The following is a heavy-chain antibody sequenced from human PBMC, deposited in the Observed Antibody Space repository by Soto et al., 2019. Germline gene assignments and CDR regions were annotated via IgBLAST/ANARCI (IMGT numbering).Heavy chain of an antibody. CDR2: INPSGGST. V-gene: IGHV1-46*01. Sequence: ASVKVACKASGYTFTSYYMHWVRQAPRQGLEWMGIINPSGGSTSYAQKLQGRVTMTRDTSTSTVYMELSSLRSEDTAVYYCARTYSSGPSNYYYYGMDVWGQGTTVTVSS. D-gene: IGHD6-19*01. J-gene: IGHJ6*02. CDR1: GYTFTSYY. CDR3: ARTYSSGPSNYYYYGMDV.